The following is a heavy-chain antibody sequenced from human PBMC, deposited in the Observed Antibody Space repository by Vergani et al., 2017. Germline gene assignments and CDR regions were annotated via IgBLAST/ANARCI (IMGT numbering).Heavy chain of an antibody. V-gene: IGHV3-30-3*01. J-gene: IGHJ4*02. CDR1: GFTFSSYA. CDR2: ISYDGSNK. D-gene: IGHD2-21*02. CDR3: ASSVVTALPNDY. Sequence: QVQLVESGGGVVQPGRSLRLSCAASGFTFSSYAMHWVRQAPGKGLEWVAVISYDGSNKYSADSVKGRFTISRDNSKTTLYLQMNSLRAEDTAVYYCASSVVTALPNDYWGQGTLVSVSS.